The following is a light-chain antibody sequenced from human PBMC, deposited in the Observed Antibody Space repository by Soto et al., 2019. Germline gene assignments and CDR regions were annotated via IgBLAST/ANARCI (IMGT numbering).Light chain of an antibody. CDR2: DVS. CDR1: SSDVGGYNY. Sequence: QSALTQPASVSGSPGQSITISCTGTSSDVGGYNYVSWYQQHPGKAPKLMIYDVSNWPSGVSNRFSGSKSGNTASLTISGLQAEDEADYYCSSYTNSSPFVFGTGTKVPVL. J-gene: IGLJ1*01. V-gene: IGLV2-14*01. CDR3: SSYTNSSPFV.